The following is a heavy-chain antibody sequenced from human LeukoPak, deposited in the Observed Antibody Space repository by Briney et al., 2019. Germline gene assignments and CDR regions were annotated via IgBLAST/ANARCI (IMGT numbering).Heavy chain of an antibody. J-gene: IGHJ4*02. CDR3: ADAIAAAGIQFDY. CDR1: GGSISSYY. CDR2: IHYSGST. D-gene: IGHD6-13*01. V-gene: IGHV4-59*08. Sequence: SETLSLTCSVSGGSISSYYWSWIRQPPGKGLECIGYIHYSGSTNYNPSLKSRVTISVDTSKNQFSLKLSSVTAADTAVYYCADAIAAAGIQFDYWGQGTLVTVSS.